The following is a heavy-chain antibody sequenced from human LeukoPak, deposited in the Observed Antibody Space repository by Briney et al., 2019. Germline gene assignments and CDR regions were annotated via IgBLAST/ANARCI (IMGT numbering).Heavy chain of an antibody. Sequence: GGSLRLSCAASGFTFSNYWMHWVRQAPGKGLVWVSRIKGDGSHTIYADSVKGRFTISRDNAKNTLYLQMNSLRAEDTALYYCAKDRSITFGGVIPFDYWGQGTLVTVSS. CDR3: AKDRSITFGGVIPFDY. CDR2: IKGDGSHT. D-gene: IGHD3-16*02. CDR1: GFTFSNYW. J-gene: IGHJ4*02. V-gene: IGHV3-74*01.